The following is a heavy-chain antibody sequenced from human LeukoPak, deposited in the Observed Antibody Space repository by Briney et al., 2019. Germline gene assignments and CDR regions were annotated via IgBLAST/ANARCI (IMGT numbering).Heavy chain of an antibody. D-gene: IGHD1-14*01. Sequence: PSETLSLTCAVYGGSFSGYYWSWIRQPPGKGLEWIGEINHSGSTNYNPSLKSRVTISVDTSKNQFSLKLSSVTAADTAVYYCARRSRTGFRRNNWFDPWGQGTLVTVSS. CDR2: INHSGST. J-gene: IGHJ5*02. CDR3: ARRSRTGFRRNNWFDP. CDR1: GGSFSGYY. V-gene: IGHV4-34*01.